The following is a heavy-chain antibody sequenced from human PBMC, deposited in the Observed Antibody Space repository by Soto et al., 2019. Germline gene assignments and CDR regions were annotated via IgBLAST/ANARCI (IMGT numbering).Heavy chain of an antibody. V-gene: IGHV3-49*03. J-gene: IGHJ4*02. CDR1: GFTFGEYA. CDR2: IRSKSSGGTT. Sequence: EVQLVESGGGLVQPGRSLRLSCTASGFTFGEYAMSWFRKAPGKGLEWVGYIRSKSSGGTTEYAASVKGRFTISRDDSKSIAYLQMDSLETEDTAVYYCTRRQYLDYWGQGILVTVSS. CDR3: TRRQYLDY.